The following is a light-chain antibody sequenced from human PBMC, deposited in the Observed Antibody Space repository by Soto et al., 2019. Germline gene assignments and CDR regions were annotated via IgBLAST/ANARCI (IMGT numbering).Light chain of an antibody. CDR2: GAS. V-gene: IGKV3-20*01. J-gene: IGKJ5*01. Sequence: EIMLTQSPGSVSWSRLQVRAVCFRASQSVNSRRLAWYQQKPGQAPRFLIYGASTRPIGIPDRFIGSGSGTDFTLTISRLEPEDFGVYYCQQYGSSLIFGQGTRLEIK. CDR3: QQYGSSLI. CDR1: QSVNSRR.